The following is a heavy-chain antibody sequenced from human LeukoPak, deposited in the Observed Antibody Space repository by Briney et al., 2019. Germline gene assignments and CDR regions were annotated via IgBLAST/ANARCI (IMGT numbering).Heavy chain of an antibody. J-gene: IGHJ6*02. V-gene: IGHV3-53*04. Sequence: GGSLRLSCAASGFTVSSNYMSWVRQAPGKGLEWVSVIYSGGSTYYADSVKGRFTISRHNSKNTLYLQMNSLRAEDTAVYYCASRGRQLVTPHFFSKENYYYYGMDVWGQGATVTVSS. CDR1: GFTVSSNY. D-gene: IGHD6-13*01. CDR2: IYSGGST. CDR3: ASRGRQLVTPHFFSKENYYYYGMDV.